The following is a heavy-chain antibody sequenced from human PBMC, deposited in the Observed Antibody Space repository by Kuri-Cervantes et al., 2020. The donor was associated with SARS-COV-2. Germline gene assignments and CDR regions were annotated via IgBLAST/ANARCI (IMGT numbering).Heavy chain of an antibody. J-gene: IGHJ4*02. CDR3: ATTIFGVVPLGYGWNY. D-gene: IGHD3-3*01. V-gene: IGHV1-69*13. Sequence: SVKVSCKASRDTFTTFGFSWVRQAPGQELEWMGGIIPIFGTANYAQKFQGRVTITADESTSTAYMELSSLRSEDTAVYYCATTIFGVVPLGYGWNYWGQGTLVTVSS. CDR2: IIPIFGTA. CDR1: RDTFTTFG.